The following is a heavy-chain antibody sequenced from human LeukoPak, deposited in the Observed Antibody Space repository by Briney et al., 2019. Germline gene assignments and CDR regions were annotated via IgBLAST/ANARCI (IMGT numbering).Heavy chain of an antibody. J-gene: IGHJ4*02. Sequence: GGSLRLSCAASGFTFSSYWMSWVRQAPGKGLEWVANIKQDGSQKYYVDSVKGRFSISRDNAKNSLYPQMNSLRAEDTAVYYCARGVPYASWSGPHYSDYWGQGTLVTVSS. D-gene: IGHD3-3*01. V-gene: IGHV3-7*01. CDR3: ARGVPYASWSGPHYSDY. CDR2: IKQDGSQK. CDR1: GFTFSSYW.